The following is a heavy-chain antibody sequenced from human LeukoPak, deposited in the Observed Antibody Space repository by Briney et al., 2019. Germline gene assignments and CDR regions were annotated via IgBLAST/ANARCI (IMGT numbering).Heavy chain of an antibody. CDR3: AAYYTSSDY. J-gene: IGHJ4*02. Sequence: AGGSLRLSCAASGFSFSSYAMSWVRQAPGKGLEWVSAISISGGSTYYADPVKGRFTISRDNSKNTMYLQMNSLRAEDTAVYYCAAYYTSSDYWGQGTLVTVSS. CDR1: GFSFSSYA. CDR2: ISISGGST. D-gene: IGHD3-3*01. V-gene: IGHV3-23*01.